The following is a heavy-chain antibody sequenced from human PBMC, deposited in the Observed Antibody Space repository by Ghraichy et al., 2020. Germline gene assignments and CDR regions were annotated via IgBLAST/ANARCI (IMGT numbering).Heavy chain of an antibody. CDR3: ARGTFPFKYQLLSGHKHGFDP. D-gene: IGHD2-2*01. CDR2: INHSGST. Sequence: SETLSLTCAVYGGSFSGYYWSWIRQPPGKGLEWIGEINHSGSTNYNPSLKSRVTISVDTSKNQFSLKLSSVTAADTAVYYCARGTFPFKYQLLSGHKHGFDPWGQGTLVTVSS. CDR1: GGSFSGYY. V-gene: IGHV4-34*01. J-gene: IGHJ5*02.